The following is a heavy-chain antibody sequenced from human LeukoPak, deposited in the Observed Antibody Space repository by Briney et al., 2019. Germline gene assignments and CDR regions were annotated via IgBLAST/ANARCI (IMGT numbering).Heavy chain of an antibody. D-gene: IGHD1-26*01. J-gene: IGHJ6*02. Sequence: GGSLRLSCAASGFTFSSYDMHWVRQATGKGLEWVSAICTDGDPYYTGFVTGLFTMSRENAKNSFYLPMHTLTAGDTAVYYCSRGTPSGSYQQYYGMDVWGQGTTVTVSS. CDR2: ICTDGDP. V-gene: IGHV3-13*05. CDR1: GFTFSSYD. CDR3: SRGTPSGSYQQYYGMDV.